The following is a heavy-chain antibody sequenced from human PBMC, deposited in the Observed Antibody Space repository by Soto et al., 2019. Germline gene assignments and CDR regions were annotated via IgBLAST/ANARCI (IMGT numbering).Heavy chain of an antibody. CDR3: AKVPRMIVVVRDFDY. D-gene: IGHD3-22*01. J-gene: IGHJ4*02. Sequence: GGSLSLSCAASGFTFSSYAMSWVRPAPGTGMEWVSAISGSGGSTYYADSVKGRFTISRDNSKNTLYLQMNSLRAEDTAVYYCAKVPRMIVVVRDFDYWGQGTLVTVSS. V-gene: IGHV3-23*01. CDR2: ISGSGGST. CDR1: GFTFSSYA.